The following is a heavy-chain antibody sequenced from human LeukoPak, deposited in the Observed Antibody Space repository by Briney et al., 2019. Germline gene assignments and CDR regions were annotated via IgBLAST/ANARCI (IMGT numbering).Heavy chain of an antibody. V-gene: IGHV3-23*01. CDR2: ISGSGGST. D-gene: IGHD3-10*01. CDR1: GFTFSSYA. J-gene: IGHJ4*02. CDR3: AKVIVVRGVSAGYFDY. Sequence: GGSLRLSCAASGFTFSSYAMSWVRQAPGKGLEWVSAISGSGGSTYYADSVKGRFTISRDNSKNTLYLQMNSLRAEDTAVYYCAKVIVVRGVSAGYFDYWGQGTLVTVSS.